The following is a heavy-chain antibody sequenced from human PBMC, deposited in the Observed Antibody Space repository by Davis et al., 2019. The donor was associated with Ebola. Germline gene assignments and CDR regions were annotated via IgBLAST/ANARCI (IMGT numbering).Heavy chain of an antibody. CDR2: ISSSGGSI. CDR3: AKGEGGLWWPYGMDV. J-gene: IGHJ6*02. D-gene: IGHD2-21*01. CDR1: GFTFSSYS. V-gene: IGHV3-23*01. Sequence: GESLKISCAASGFTFSSYSMSWVRQAPGKGLEWVSAISSSGGSIYYADSVKGRFTISRDNSKNTLYLQMNSLRAEDTAVYYCAKGEGGLWWPYGMDVWGQGTTVTVSS.